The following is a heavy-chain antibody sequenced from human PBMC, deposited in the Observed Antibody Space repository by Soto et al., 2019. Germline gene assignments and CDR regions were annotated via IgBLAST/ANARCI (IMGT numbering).Heavy chain of an antibody. J-gene: IGHJ4*02. Sequence: PSETLSLTCTVAGGSISSYYWSWIRPPPGKGLEWIGYIYYSGSTNYNPSLKSRVTISVDTSKNQFSLKLSSVTAADTAVYYCARGLDYGDYYYFDYWGQGTLVTVSS. CDR2: IYYSGST. CDR1: GGSISSYY. V-gene: IGHV4-59*01. D-gene: IGHD4-17*01. CDR3: ARGLDYGDYYYFDY.